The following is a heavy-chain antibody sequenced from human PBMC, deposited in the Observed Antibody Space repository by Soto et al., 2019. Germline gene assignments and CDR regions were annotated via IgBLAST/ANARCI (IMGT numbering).Heavy chain of an antibody. J-gene: IGHJ6*03. CDR2: MNPNSGNT. Sequence: ASVKVSCKASGYTFTSYDINWVRQATGQGLEWMGWMNPNSGNTGYAQKFQGRVTMTGNTSISTAYMELSSLRSEDTAVYYCARGPPPMLRGGSPGYHYYYLDGWGKGTTVTVSS. CDR3: ARGPPPMLRGGSPGYHYYYLDG. CDR1: GYTFTSYD. D-gene: IGHD3-10*01. V-gene: IGHV1-8*01.